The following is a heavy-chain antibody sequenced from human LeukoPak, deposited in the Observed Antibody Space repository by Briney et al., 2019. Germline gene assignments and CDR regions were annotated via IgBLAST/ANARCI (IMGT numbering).Heavy chain of an antibody. V-gene: IGHV3-48*01. J-gene: IGHJ6*02. CDR2: ISGSSSTM. Sequence: GGSLRLSCAASGFTFSSYSMNWVRQAPGKGLEWISYISGSSSTMYYADSVKGRFTISRDNAKSSLFLQMNSLRAEDTAVYYCARPDYGGNSGEYYYYGMDVWGQGTTVTVSS. CDR1: GFTFSSYS. CDR3: ARPDYGGNSGEYYYYGMDV. D-gene: IGHD4-23*01.